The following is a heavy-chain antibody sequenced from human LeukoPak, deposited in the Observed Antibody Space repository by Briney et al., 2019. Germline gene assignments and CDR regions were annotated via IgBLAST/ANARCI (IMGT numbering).Heavy chain of an antibody. Sequence: SETLSLTCTVSGGSISSYYWSWIRQPPGKGLEWIGYIYYSGSTNYNPSLKSRVTISVDTSKNQFSLKLNSVTAADTAVYYCAAASQLWLIDQWGQGTLVVVSS. V-gene: IGHV4-59*12. CDR3: AAASQLWLIDQ. D-gene: IGHD3-10*01. CDR1: GGSISSYY. CDR2: IYYSGST. J-gene: IGHJ4*02.